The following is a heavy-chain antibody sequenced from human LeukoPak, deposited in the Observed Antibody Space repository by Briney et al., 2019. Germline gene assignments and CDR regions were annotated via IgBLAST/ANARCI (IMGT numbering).Heavy chain of an antibody. V-gene: IGHV3-23*01. J-gene: IGHJ4*02. CDR3: AKDMGDSSGYYYDY. CDR1: GFTFSSYA. Sequence: GGSLRLSCAASGFTFSSYAMSWVRQAPGKGLEWVSAISSSGGSTWYADSVKGRFTISRDNAKNPLYLQMNSLRAEDTALYYCAKDMGDSSGYYYDYWGQGTLVTVSS. D-gene: IGHD3-22*01. CDR2: ISSSGGST.